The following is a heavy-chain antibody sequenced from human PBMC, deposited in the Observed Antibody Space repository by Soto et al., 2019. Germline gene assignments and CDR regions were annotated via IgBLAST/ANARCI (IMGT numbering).Heavy chain of an antibody. D-gene: IGHD5-12*01. CDR2: IIPILGIA. V-gene: IGHV1-69*02. J-gene: IGHJ3*02. CDR3: ASDGSGYDNTWEYAFDI. CDR1: GGTFSSYT. Sequence: ASVKVSCKASGGTFSSYTISWVRQAPGQGLEWMGRIIPILGIANYAQKFQGRVTITADKSTSTAYMELSSLRSEDTAVYYCASDGSGYDNTWEYAFDIWGQGTMVTVSS.